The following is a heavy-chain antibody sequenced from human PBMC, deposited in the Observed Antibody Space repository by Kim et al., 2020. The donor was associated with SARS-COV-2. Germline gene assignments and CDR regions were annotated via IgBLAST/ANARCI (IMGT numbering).Heavy chain of an antibody. CDR1: GGTFSSYA. Sequence: SVKVSCKASGGTFSSYAISWVRQAPGQGLEWMGGIIPIFGTANYAQKFQGRVTITADESTSTAYMELSSLRSEDTAVYYCARDSPEIIAAAGTPRYYYYGMDVWGQGTTVTVCS. CDR2: IIPIFGTA. CDR3: ARDSPEIIAAAGTPRYYYYGMDV. D-gene: IGHD6-13*01. J-gene: IGHJ6*02. V-gene: IGHV1-69*13.